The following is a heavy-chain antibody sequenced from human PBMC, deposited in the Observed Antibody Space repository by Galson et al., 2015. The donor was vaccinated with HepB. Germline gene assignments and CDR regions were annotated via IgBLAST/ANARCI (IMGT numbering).Heavy chain of an antibody. CDR1: GFIFSTYA. V-gene: IGHV3-30-3*01. Sequence: SLRLSCAASGFIFSTYAIHWVRQAPGKGLEWVAIISYDGTNKYYANSVKGRFSISRDNSKNTLYLQMNSLRAEDTAVYYCARDRTQLRYFDWQNDAFDIWGQGTMVTVSS. D-gene: IGHD3-9*01. J-gene: IGHJ3*02. CDR2: ISYDGTNK. CDR3: ARDRTQLRYFDWQNDAFDI.